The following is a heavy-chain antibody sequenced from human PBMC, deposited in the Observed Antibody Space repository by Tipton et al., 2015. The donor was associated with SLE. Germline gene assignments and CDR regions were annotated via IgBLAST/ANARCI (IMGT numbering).Heavy chain of an antibody. CDR2: ISWNSGDI. V-gene: IGHV3-9*01. CDR1: GFTFGDYA. D-gene: IGHD4-17*01. CDR3: VKGRNVVTTANFAF. Sequence: SLRLSCAASGFTFGDYAMNWVRQAPGKGLEWVSGISWNSGDIGYADSVKGRFTITRDNAKNSLFLQMNSLRTEDTALYFCVKGRNVVTTANFAFWGQGTLVTVSS. J-gene: IGHJ4*02.